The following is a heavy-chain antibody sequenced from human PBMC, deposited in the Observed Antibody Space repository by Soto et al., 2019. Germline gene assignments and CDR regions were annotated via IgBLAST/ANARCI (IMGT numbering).Heavy chain of an antibody. Sequence: ASVKVSCKASGYTFTSYGISWVRQAPGQGLEWMGWISAYNGNTNYAQKLQGRVTMTTDTSTSTAYMELRSLRSDDTAVYYCARDRVDIVATIPNYYYYYYGMDGWGQGTTVTVSS. V-gene: IGHV1-18*01. J-gene: IGHJ6*02. CDR3: ARDRVDIVATIPNYYYYYYGMDG. CDR2: ISAYNGNT. D-gene: IGHD5-12*01. CDR1: GYTFTSYG.